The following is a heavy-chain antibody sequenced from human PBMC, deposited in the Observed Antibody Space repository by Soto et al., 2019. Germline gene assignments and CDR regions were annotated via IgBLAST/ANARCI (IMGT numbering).Heavy chain of an antibody. CDR3: ARKGGYSGYDLGY. D-gene: IGHD5-12*01. CDR2: IIPIFGTA. Sequence: SVKVSCKASGGTFSSYAISWVRQAPGQGLEWMGGIIPIFGTANYAQKFQGRVTITADESTSTAYMELSSLRSEDTAVYYCARKGGYSGYDLGYWGQGTLVTVSS. V-gene: IGHV1-69*13. J-gene: IGHJ4*02. CDR1: GGTFSSYA.